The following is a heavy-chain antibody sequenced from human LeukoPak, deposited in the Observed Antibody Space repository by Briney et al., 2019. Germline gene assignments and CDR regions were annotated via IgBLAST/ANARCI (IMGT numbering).Heavy chain of an antibody. J-gene: IGHJ4*02. CDR1: GFTFSSYA. Sequence: LAGGSLRLSCAASGFTFSSYAMSWVRQAPGKGLEWVSAISGSGGTTYYADSVKGRFTISRDKSKSTLYLQMNSLRAEDTAVYYCAKGGGGYLDNWGQGTLVTVSS. CDR2: ISGSGGTT. CDR3: AKGGGGYLDN. V-gene: IGHV3-23*01. D-gene: IGHD3-16*02.